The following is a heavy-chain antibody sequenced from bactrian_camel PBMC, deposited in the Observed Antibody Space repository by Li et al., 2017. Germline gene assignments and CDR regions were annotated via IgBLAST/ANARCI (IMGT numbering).Heavy chain of an antibody. J-gene: IGHJ4*01. D-gene: IGHD2*01. Sequence: VQLVESGGGLVKPGGSLRLSCAASGFTFSSYAMTWVRQAPGMGLEWVSAINIGSNAYYADSVRGRFTISRGNAENTLYLQMNSLKSEDTARYYCALKGPPAYYSAGYFYWGQGTQVTVS. CDR1: GFTFSSYA. CDR2: INIGSNA. V-gene: IGHV3S67*01. CDR3: ALKGPPAYYSAGYFY.